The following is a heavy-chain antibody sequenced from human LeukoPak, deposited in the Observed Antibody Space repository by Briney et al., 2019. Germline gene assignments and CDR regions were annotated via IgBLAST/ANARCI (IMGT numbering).Heavy chain of an antibody. CDR3: ARDQWVDCSGGSCYQLGDV. D-gene: IGHD2-15*01. CDR2: IYHSGST. J-gene: IGHJ6*02. Sequence: PSETLSLTCAVSGGSISSGGYSWSWIRQPPGKGLEWIGYIYHSGSTYYNPSLKSRVTISVDRSKNQFSLKLSSVTAADTAVYYCARDQWVDCSGGSCYQLGDVWGQGTTVTVSS. CDR1: GGSISSGGYS. V-gene: IGHV4-30-2*01.